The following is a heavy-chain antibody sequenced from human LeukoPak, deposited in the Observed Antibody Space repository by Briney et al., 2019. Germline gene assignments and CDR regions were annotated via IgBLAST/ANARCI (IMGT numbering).Heavy chain of an antibody. Sequence: SVKVSCKASGGTFSSYSIPWVRQAPGQGLEWMGRLIPIFGTANYAQKFQGRVTITTDESTSTAYMELSSLSSEDTAVYYCARQLGILLGAFDIWGQGTMVTVSS. CDR3: ARQLGILLGAFDI. J-gene: IGHJ3*02. D-gene: IGHD3-16*01. CDR2: LIPIFGTA. CDR1: GGTFSSYS. V-gene: IGHV1-69*05.